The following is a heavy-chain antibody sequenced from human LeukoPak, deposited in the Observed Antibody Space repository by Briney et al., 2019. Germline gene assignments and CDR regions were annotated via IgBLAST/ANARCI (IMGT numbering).Heavy chain of an antibody. CDR1: GFTFSSYA. CDR2: ISGSGGST. CDR3: AKADIVVVPAAPDY. V-gene: IGHV3-23*01. Sequence: TGGSLRLSCAASGFTFSSYAMSWVRQAPGKGLEWVSAISGSGGSTYYADSVKGRFTISRDNSKNTLYLQMNSLRAEDTAVYYCAKADIVVVPAAPDYWGQGTLVTVSS. D-gene: IGHD2-2*01. J-gene: IGHJ4*02.